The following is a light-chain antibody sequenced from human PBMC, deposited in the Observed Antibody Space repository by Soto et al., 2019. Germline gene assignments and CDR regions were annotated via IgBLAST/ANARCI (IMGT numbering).Light chain of an antibody. V-gene: IGKV1-5*03. J-gene: IGKJ1*01. CDR2: KAS. Sequence: DIQMTQSPSTLSASLGDRVSITCRASQSISSWLAWYQQKPGKAPKLLIYKASSLESGVPSRFSGSGSGTEFTLTISSLQPDDFATYYCQQYNRPWTFGQGTKVDI. CDR3: QQYNRPWT. CDR1: QSISSW.